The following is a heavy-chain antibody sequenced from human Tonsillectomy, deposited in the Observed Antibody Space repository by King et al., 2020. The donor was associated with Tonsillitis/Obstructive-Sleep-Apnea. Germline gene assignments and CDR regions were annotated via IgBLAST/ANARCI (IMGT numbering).Heavy chain of an antibody. CDR3: AASHLDYGDFTFDY. V-gene: IGHV3-66*01. CDR1: GFTVSSNY. D-gene: IGHD4-17*01. J-gene: IGHJ4*02. Sequence: VQLVESGGGLVQPGGSLRLSCAASGFTVSSNYMTWVRQAPGKGMEWVSVIYVGGSTYYADSVKGRFTISRDNSKSTLYLQMNSLRAEDTAVYYCAASHLDYGDFTFDYWGRGTLVTVSS. CDR2: IYVGGST.